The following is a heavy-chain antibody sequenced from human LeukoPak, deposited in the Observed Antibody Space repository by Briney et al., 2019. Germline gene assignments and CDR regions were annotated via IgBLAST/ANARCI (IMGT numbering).Heavy chain of an antibody. J-gene: IGHJ4*02. CDR2: IKQDGSEK. V-gene: IGHV3-7*01. D-gene: IGHD5-24*01. CDR3: ARNRGWQQFDY. Sequence: PGGSLRLSCAASGFTFSNYWIDWVRQAPGKGLEWVATIKQDGSEKYYLASVKGRFTISRDNAKNSVYLQMNNLRAEDTAVYFCARNRGWQQFDYWGQGALVTVSS. CDR1: GFTFSNYW.